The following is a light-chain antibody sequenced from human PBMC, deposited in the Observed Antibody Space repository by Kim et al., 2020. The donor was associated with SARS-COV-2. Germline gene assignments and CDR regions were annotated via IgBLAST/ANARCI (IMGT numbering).Light chain of an antibody. CDR2: YAS. Sequence: IQLTQSPSSLSASVGDRVTISCRASQGISNVLAWYQQKPGKPPKLLITYASTLERGVPSRFSGSGSGTDFTLTITSLQSEDFATYYCQQFTKFPLTFGGGTKLEI. V-gene: IGKV1D-13*01. J-gene: IGKJ4*01. CDR1: QGISNV. CDR3: QQFTKFPLT.